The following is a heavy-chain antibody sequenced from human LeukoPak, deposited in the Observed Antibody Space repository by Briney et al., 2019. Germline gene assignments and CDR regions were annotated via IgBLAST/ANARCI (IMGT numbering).Heavy chain of an antibody. CDR2: IIPILGIA. D-gene: IGHD1-26*01. Sequence: SVKVSCKASGGTFSSYAISWVRQAPGQGLEWMGRIIPILGIANYAQKFQGRVTITADKSTSTAYMELSSLRSEDTAVYYCARDKASGSHPFDIWGQGTMVTVSS. CDR1: GGTFSSYA. CDR3: ARDKASGSHPFDI. J-gene: IGHJ3*02. V-gene: IGHV1-69*04.